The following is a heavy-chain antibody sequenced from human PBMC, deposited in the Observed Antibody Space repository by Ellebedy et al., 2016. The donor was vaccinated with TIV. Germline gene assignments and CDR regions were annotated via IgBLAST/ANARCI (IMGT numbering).Heavy chain of an antibody. CDR3: ARDVPYGDYVFVY. V-gene: IGHV3-74*01. CDR2: INSDGSST. D-gene: IGHD4-17*01. J-gene: IGHJ4*02. CDR1: GFTFSSYW. Sequence: GESLKISCAASGFTFSSYWMHWVRQAPGKGLVWVSRINSDGSSTSYADSVKGRFTISRDNAKNTLYLQMNSLRAEDTAVYYCARDVPYGDYVFVYWGQGTLVTVSS.